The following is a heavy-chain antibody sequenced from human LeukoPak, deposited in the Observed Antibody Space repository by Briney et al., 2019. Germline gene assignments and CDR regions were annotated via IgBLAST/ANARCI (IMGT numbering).Heavy chain of an antibody. CDR1: GGSISSYY. CDR2: IYYSGST. CDR3: ASGDYDSSGYHY. D-gene: IGHD3-22*01. V-gene: IGHV4-59*08. J-gene: IGHJ4*02. Sequence: MASETLSLTCTVSGGSISSYYWSWIRQPPGKGLEWIGYIYYSGSTNYNPSLKSRVTISVDTSKNQFSLKLSSVTAADTAVYYCASGDYDSSGYHYWGQGTLVTVSS.